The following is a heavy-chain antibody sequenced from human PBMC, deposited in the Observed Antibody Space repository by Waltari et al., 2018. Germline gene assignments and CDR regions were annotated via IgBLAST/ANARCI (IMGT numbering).Heavy chain of an antibody. Sequence: EVQLLESGGGLVQPGGSLRLSCAASGFTFSSYAMSWVRQAPGKGLEWVSAITDSGGSTYYAASVKGRFTISRDNSKNTLDLQMNNLRADDTAVYYCANVWDLIGSWGQGTLVTVSS. V-gene: IGHV3-23*01. CDR2: ITDSGGST. CDR1: GFTFSSYA. CDR3: ANVWDLIGS. D-gene: IGHD1-26*01. J-gene: IGHJ4*02.